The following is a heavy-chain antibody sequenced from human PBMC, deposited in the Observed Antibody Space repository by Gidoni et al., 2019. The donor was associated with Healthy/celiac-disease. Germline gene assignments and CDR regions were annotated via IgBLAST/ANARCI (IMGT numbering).Heavy chain of an antibody. J-gene: IGHJ4*02. Sequence: QVQLQQWGAGLLKPSETLSLTCAVYGGSFSGDYWSWIRQPPGKGLEWIGESNHSGSTNYNPSLKSRVTISVDTSKNQFSLKLSSVTAADTAVYYCARVRGYSGYDYSPFDYWGQGTLVTVSS. CDR1: GGSFSGDY. CDR2: SNHSGST. V-gene: IGHV4-34*01. D-gene: IGHD5-12*01. CDR3: ARVRGYSGYDYSPFDY.